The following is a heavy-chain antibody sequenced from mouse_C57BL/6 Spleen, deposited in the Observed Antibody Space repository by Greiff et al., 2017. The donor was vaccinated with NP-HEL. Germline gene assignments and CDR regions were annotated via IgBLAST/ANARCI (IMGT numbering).Heavy chain of an antibody. CDR1: GYTFTSYW. CDR2: IDPSDSET. CDR3: ARIGSSYSYWYFDV. D-gene: IGHD1-1*01. J-gene: IGHJ1*03. V-gene: IGHV1-52*01. Sequence: VQLQQPGAELVRPGSSVKLSCKASGYTFTSYWMHWVKQRPIQGLEWIGNIDPSDSETHYNQKFKDKATLTVDKSSSTAYMQLSSLTSEDSAVYYCARIGSSYSYWYFDVWGTGTTVTVSS.